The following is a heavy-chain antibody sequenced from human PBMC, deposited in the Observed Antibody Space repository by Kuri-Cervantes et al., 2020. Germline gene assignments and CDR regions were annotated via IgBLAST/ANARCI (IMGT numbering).Heavy chain of an antibody. V-gene: IGHV4-59*04. Sequence: SETLSLTCTVSGGSMSSYYWSWIRQPPGKELEWIGYIYYSGSTYYNPSLKSRVTISVDTSKNQFSLKLSSVTAADTAVYYCGNYYDSSGYYSGYFQHWGQGTLVTVSS. J-gene: IGHJ1*01. CDR1: GGSMSSYY. D-gene: IGHD3-22*01. CDR3: GNYYDSSGYYSGYFQH. CDR2: IYYSGST.